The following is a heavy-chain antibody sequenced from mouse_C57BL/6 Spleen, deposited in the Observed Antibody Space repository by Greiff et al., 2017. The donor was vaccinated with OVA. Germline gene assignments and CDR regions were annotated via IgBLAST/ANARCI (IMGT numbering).Heavy chain of an antibody. CDR1: GFSFNTYA. CDR3: VRHIYYDYAGYFDV. Sequence: DVMLVESGGGLVQPKGSLKLSCAASGFSFNTYAMNWVRQAPGKGLEWVARIRSKSNNYATYYADSVKDRFTISRDDSESMLYLQMNNLKTEDTAMYYCVRHIYYDYAGYFDVWGTGTTVTVSS. CDR2: IRSKSNNYAT. V-gene: IGHV10-1*01. J-gene: IGHJ1*03. D-gene: IGHD2-4*01.